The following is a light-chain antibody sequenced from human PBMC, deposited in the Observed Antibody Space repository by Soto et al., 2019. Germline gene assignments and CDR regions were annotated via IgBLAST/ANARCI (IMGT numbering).Light chain of an antibody. CDR2: GAS. V-gene: IGKV3-15*01. J-gene: IGKJ5*01. Sequence: EIVMTQSPGTLPVSPGERATLSCRASQSVTNNLAWYQQKRGQAPRLLIYGASTRDSGIPARFSGSGSGTDFTLTISSLQSEDFAVYYCQQYNSWPPITFGQGTRLELK. CDR1: QSVTNN. CDR3: QQYNSWPPIT.